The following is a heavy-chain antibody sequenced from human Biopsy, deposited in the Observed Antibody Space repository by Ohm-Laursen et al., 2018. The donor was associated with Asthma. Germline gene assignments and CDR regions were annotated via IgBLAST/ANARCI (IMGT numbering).Heavy chain of an antibody. Sequence: SLRLSCSAAGFTFRSYAMHWVRQAPGKGLEWVAVGGSYYDGGLKYYADSVNGRFTVSRDDSKNTLYLQVNSLRPDDTAVYYCARDVMEWYLPAFDFWGQGTLVTVSS. CDR3: ARDVMEWYLPAFDF. CDR2: GGSYYDGGLK. V-gene: IGHV3-30-3*01. CDR1: GFTFRSYA. J-gene: IGHJ4*02. D-gene: IGHD3-3*01.